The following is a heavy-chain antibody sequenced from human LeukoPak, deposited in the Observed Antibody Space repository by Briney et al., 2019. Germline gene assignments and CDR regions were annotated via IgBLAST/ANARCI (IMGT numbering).Heavy chain of an antibody. V-gene: IGHV3-23*01. CDR1: GFTFSSYA. CDR3: AKDCRQMATYDAFDI. D-gene: IGHD5-24*01. CDR2: ISGGADTT. J-gene: IGHJ3*02. Sequence: PGGSLRLSCAASGFTFSSYAMSWVRQAPGKGLEWVSAISGGADTTYYADSVKGRFTISRDNSKNTLHLQMNSLRAEDTAVYYCAKDCRQMATYDAFDIWGQGTMATVSS.